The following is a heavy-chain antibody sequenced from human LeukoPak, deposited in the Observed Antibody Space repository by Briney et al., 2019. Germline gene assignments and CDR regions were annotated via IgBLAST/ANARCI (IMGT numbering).Heavy chain of an antibody. CDR1: GFTFRTYL. CDR2: IKEDGSQK. D-gene: IGHD4-17*01. CDR3: VGVHGAVAYF. V-gene: IGHV3-7*01. Sequence: AGGSLRLSRVGSGFTFRTYLMTWGRQAPGRGLGWVATIKEDGSQKDHVDSVKGRFSISRENAKNSRYLQMNSLTAEDTAVYYCVGVHGAVAYFWGQGPLVTVS. J-gene: IGHJ4*02.